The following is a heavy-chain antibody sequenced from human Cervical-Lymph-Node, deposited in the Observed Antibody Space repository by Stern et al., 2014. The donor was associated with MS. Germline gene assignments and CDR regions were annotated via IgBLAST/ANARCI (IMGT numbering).Heavy chain of an antibody. CDR3: ARGYYDSSGYYNFDY. D-gene: IGHD3-22*01. Sequence: VQLVESGAEVKKPGASVKVSCKASGYTFTSYYMHWVRQAPGQGLELMGIINPSGGSTSYAQKFQGKVTMTRDTSTSTVYMELSSLRSEDTAVYYCARGYYDSSGYYNFDYWGQGTLVTVSS. CDR1: GYTFTSYY. V-gene: IGHV1-46*03. J-gene: IGHJ4*02. CDR2: INPSGGST.